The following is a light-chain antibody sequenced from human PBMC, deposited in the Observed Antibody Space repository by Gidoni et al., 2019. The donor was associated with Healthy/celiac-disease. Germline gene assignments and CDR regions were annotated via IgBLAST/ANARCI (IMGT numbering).Light chain of an antibody. Sequence: QSVLTQPPSVSGAPGQRVTIPCTGSSSNIGAGYDVHWYQQLPGTAPKLLIYGNSNRPSVVPDRFSGSKSGTSASLAITGLQAEDEADYYCQSYDSSLSVAVFGGGTQLTVL. CDR1: SSNIGAGYD. CDR3: QSYDSSLSVAV. V-gene: IGLV1-40*01. J-gene: IGLJ7*01. CDR2: GNS.